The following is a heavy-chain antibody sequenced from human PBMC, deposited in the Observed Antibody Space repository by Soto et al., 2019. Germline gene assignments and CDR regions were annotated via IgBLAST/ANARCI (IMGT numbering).Heavy chain of an antibody. CDR3: AKGGRQWLVTSDFNY. V-gene: IGHV3-30*18. Sequence: PGVSLRLSCAASGFTFSDYAMHWVRQAPGKGLEWVAVVSHDGRNTHYADSVKGRFTISRDSSKNTVFLEMTSLRAEDTAVYYCAKGGRQWLVTSDFNYWGQGA. CDR2: VSHDGRNT. J-gene: IGHJ4*02. D-gene: IGHD6-19*01. CDR1: GFTFSDYA.